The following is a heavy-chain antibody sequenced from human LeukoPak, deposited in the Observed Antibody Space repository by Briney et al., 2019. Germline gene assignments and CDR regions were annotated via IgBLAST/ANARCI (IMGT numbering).Heavy chain of an antibody. CDR1: GFTVSSKY. D-gene: IGHD3-22*01. Sequence: PGGSLRLSCAASGFTVSSKYMSWVRQAPGKGLEWVSVIYSGGSTYYADSVKGGFTISRDNSKNTVYLQMNSLRAEDTAVYYCARDCSASSSDYYPLGYWGQGTLVTVSS. CDR3: ARDCSASSSDYYPLGY. V-gene: IGHV3-66*01. J-gene: IGHJ4*02. CDR2: IYSGGST.